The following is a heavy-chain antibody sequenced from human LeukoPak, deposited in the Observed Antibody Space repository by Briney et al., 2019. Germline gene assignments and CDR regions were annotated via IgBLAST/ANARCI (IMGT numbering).Heavy chain of an antibody. D-gene: IGHD6-6*01. CDR3: ARGQLGHYYYYGMDV. Sequence: GSPRLSCAASGFTFSSYSMNWVCQAPGKGLEWVSSISSSSSYKYYADSLKGRSTISRDNAKNSLYLQMNSLRAEDTAVYYCARGQLGHYYYYGMDVWGQEPGDPVSS. V-gene: IGHV3-21*01. J-gene: IGHJ6*02. CDR2: ISSSSSYK. CDR1: GFTFSSYS.